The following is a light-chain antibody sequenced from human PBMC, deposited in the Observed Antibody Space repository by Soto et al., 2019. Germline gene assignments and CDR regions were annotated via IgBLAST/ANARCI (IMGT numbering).Light chain of an antibody. J-gene: IGKJ2*01. CDR1: QRITDNF. CDR2: GAS. Sequence: EIVLTQSPVTLSLSPGERATLSCRASQRITDNFLAWFQQKPGLAPRLLISGASTRASGVPDRFSGGGSGTDFVLTIGRLEPEDFAVYFCQQYGSSPFTFGQGTKLQIK. V-gene: IGKV3-20*01. CDR3: QQYGSSPFT.